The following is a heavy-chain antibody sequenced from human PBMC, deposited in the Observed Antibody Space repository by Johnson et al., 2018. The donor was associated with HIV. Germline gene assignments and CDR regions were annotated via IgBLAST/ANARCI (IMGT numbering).Heavy chain of an antibody. Sequence: VQLVESGGGLVQPGRSLRLSCAASGFTFSSYAMSWVRQAPGKGLEWVSAISGSGGSTYYADSVKGRFTISRDNSKNTLYWKMSSLRAEETAVYYCARLFYYEAFDILGQGTMVTVSS. CDR2: ISGSGGST. CDR1: GFTFSSYA. J-gene: IGHJ3*02. V-gene: IGHV3-23*04. CDR3: ARLFYYEAFDI. D-gene: IGHD3-10*01.